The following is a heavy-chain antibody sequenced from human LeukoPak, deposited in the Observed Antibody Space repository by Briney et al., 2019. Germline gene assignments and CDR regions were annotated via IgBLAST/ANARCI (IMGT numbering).Heavy chain of an antibody. V-gene: IGHV1-2*02. D-gene: IGHD6-13*01. CDR2: INPNSGGT. J-gene: IGHJ4*02. CDR3: ARGGQQLVPNDFDY. CDR1: GYTFTAYY. Sequence: ASVKVSCKASGYTFTAYYMHWVRQAPGQGLEWMGWINPNSGGTNYAQKFQGRVTMTTDTSTSTAYMELRSLRSDDTAVYYCARGGQQLVPNDFDYWGQGTLVTVSS.